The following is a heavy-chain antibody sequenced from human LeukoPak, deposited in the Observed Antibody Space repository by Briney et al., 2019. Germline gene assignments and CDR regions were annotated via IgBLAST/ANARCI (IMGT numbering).Heavy chain of an antibody. Sequence: PSETLSLTCAVSAASISNYYWSWIRQAPGKGLEWIGYISTSGSTNYNPSLKSRVSISLNTSKNLFSLNLNFVTAADTAVYYCASPRSGYRYTFDYWGQGALVTVSS. V-gene: IGHV4-4*09. CDR1: AASISNYY. D-gene: IGHD3-22*01. CDR3: ASPRSGYRYTFDY. CDR2: ISTSGST. J-gene: IGHJ4*02.